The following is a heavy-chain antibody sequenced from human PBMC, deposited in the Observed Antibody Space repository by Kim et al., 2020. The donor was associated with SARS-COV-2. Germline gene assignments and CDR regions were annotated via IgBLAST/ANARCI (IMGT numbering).Heavy chain of an antibody. CDR1: GGSFSGYY. D-gene: IGHD1-26*01. V-gene: IGHV4-34*01. Sequence: SETLSLTCAVYGGSFSGYYWSWIRQPPGEGLEWIGEINHSANTIYNPSFKSRVTISVDTSKNHFSLTLSSVTAADTAIYYCARARTLNSESPTHLHYFDFWGQGNLVTVSS. CDR3: ARARTLNSESPTHLHYFDF. J-gene: IGHJ4*02. CDR2: INHSANT.